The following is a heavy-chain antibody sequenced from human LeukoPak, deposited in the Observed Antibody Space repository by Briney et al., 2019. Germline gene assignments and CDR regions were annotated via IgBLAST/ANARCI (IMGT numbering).Heavy chain of an antibody. CDR3: ARDPRVTPNY. J-gene: IGHJ4*02. CDR2: IYYNGNT. V-gene: IGHV4-59*01. Sequence: PSETLSLTCSVSDGSINSYYWNWIRRPPGKGLEWIGYIYYNGNTNYSPSLKSRVTMSVDTSKNLFSLKVSSVTAADTAVYYCARDPRVTPNYWGQGTLVTVSS. CDR1: DGSINSYY. D-gene: IGHD5-18*01.